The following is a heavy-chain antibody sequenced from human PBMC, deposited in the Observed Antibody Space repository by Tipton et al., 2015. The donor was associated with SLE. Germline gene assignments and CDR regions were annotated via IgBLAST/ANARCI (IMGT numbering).Heavy chain of an antibody. V-gene: IGHV4-34*01. CDR1: GGSFSGYY. J-gene: IGHJ6*03. D-gene: IGHD3-16*01. Sequence: LRLSCAVYGGSFSGYYWSWIRQPPGKGLEWIGEINRSGSTNYNPSLKSRVTISVDTSKNQFSLKLSSVTAADTAVYYCARVGGGYYYYMDVWGKGTTVTVSS. CDR2: INRSGST. CDR3: ARVGGGYYYYMDV.